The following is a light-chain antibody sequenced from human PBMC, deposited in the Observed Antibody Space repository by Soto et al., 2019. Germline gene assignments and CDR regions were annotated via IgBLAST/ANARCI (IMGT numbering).Light chain of an antibody. J-gene: IGKJ1*01. CDR2: AAF. V-gene: IGKV1-6*01. CDR1: QGIRND. Sequence: AVQMTQSPSSLSASVGDRVTITCRASQGIRNDLGWYQKKPGRAPKIPTYAAFSLQSGVQSRFRAGGCGSDFGITSTSLKPKDFANDDCQQSYSSPWTFGQGTKVDNK. CDR3: QQSYSSPWT.